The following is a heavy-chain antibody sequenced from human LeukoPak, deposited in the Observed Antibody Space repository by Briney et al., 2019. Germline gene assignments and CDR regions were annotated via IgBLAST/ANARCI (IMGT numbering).Heavy chain of an antibody. CDR1: GFTFSNAW. V-gene: IGHV3-15*01. CDR3: TTVVGSGYSYPDY. J-gene: IGHJ4*02. D-gene: IGHD3-22*01. CDR2: TKSKTDGRTT. Sequence: GGSLRLSCAASGFTFSNAWMSWVRQAPGKGLEWVGRTKSKTDGRTTDYAAPVKGRFTISRDDSKNTLYLQMNSLKTEDTAVYYCTTVVGSGYSYPDYWGQGTLVTVSS.